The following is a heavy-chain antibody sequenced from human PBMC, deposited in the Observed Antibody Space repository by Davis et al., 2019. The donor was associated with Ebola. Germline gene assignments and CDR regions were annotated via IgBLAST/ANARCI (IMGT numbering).Heavy chain of an antibody. CDR2: ISTSSSTT. CDR1: GFTFSSYS. CDR3: AKDMGGYCSGGSCHGGWFDP. J-gene: IGHJ5*02. V-gene: IGHV3-48*01. Sequence: GGSLRLSCAASGFTFSSYSMNWVRQAPGKGLEWVSYISTSSSTTYYADSVKGRFTISRDNSKNTLYLQMNSLRAEDTAVYYCAKDMGGYCSGGSCHGGWFDPWGQGTLVTVSS. D-gene: IGHD2-15*01.